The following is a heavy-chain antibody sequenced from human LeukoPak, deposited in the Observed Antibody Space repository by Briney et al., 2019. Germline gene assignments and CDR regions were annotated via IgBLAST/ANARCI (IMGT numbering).Heavy chain of an antibody. J-gene: IGHJ5*02. V-gene: IGHV5-51*01. Sequence: GESLKISCKGPGYSFTSYWIGWVRQMPVKGLEWMGIIYPGDSETRYSPSFQGQVTISADKSISTTYLQWTSLKASDTAIYYCARYWSSRSEFDPWGQGTLVTVSS. D-gene: IGHD3-3*01. CDR2: IYPGDSET. CDR3: ARYWSSRSEFDP. CDR1: GYSFTSYW.